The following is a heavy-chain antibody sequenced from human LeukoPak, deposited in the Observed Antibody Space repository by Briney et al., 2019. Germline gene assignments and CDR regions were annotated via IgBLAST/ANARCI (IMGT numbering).Heavy chain of an antibody. J-gene: IGHJ6*04. CDR2: ISYDGSNK. V-gene: IGHV3-30*04. CDR1: GFTFSSYS. Sequence: GRSLRLSCAASGFTFSSYSMHWVRQAPGKGLEWVAVISYDGSNKYYADSVKGRFTISRDNSKNTLYLQMNSLRAEDTAVYYCARVGGFPRPTMVRGVIRGMDVWGKGTTVTVSS. CDR3: ARVGGFPRPTMVRGVIRGMDV. D-gene: IGHD3-10*01.